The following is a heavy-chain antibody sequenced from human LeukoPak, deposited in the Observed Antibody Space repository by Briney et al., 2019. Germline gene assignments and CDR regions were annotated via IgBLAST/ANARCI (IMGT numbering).Heavy chain of an antibody. Sequence: GASLRLSCAASGFTFNKNAMNWVRQTPGKGLEWVSGISGSSASTYYADSVKGRFSISRDNSKNTLFLQMNSLRAGDTAVYYCAKGPHYDFWSTFDYWGQGILVTVSS. CDR3: AKGPHYDFWSTFDY. D-gene: IGHD3-3*01. V-gene: IGHV3-23*01. CDR2: ISGSSAST. CDR1: GFTFNKNA. J-gene: IGHJ4*02.